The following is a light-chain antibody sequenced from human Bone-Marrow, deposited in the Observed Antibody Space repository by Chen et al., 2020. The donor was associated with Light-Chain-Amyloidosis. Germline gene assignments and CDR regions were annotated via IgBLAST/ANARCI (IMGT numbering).Light chain of an antibody. CDR2: DSN. CDR1: SSNIGKNY. Sequence: QSALTQPPSLSAAPGQNVTISCSGSSSNIGKNYVSWYQQLPGTAPKLLIYDSNKRPSGIPDRFSGTQSRTSAALGITGLQTGDEADYYCGAWDISLSGRVFGGGTGLTVL. V-gene: IGLV1-51*01. CDR3: GAWDISLSGRV. J-gene: IGLJ3*02.